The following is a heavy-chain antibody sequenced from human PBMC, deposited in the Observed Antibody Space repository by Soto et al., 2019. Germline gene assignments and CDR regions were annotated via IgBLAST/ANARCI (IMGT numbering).Heavy chain of an antibody. CDR1: GGSFSGYY. V-gene: IGHV4-34*01. J-gene: IGHJ4*02. Sequence: SETLSLTCAVYGGSFSGYYWSWIRQPPGKGLEWIGEINHSGSTNYNPSLKSRVTISVDTSKNQFSLKLSSVTAADTAVYYCASVRGGYYYDSSGYSPYWGQGTLVTVSS. CDR2: INHSGST. D-gene: IGHD3-22*01. CDR3: ASVRGGYYYDSSGYSPY.